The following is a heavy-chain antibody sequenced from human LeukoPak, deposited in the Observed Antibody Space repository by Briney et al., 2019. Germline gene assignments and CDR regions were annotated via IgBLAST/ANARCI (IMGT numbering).Heavy chain of an antibody. D-gene: IGHD1-20*01. J-gene: IGHJ6*02. Sequence: GGSLRLSCAASGFTFSSYEMNWVRQAPGKGLEWVSYISSSGSTIYYADSVKGRFTISRDNAKNSLYLQMNSLRAEDTAVYYCARDFPQITGTDYYYYGMDVWGQGTTVIVSS. CDR1: GFTFSSYE. CDR2: ISSSGSTI. CDR3: ARDFPQITGTDYYYYGMDV. V-gene: IGHV3-48*03.